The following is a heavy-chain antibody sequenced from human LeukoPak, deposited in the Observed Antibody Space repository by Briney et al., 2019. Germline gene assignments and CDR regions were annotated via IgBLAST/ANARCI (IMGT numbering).Heavy chain of an antibody. CDR3: ARLISSSWYEFDF. J-gene: IGHJ4*02. D-gene: IGHD6-13*01. V-gene: IGHV5-51*01. CDR2: ISPGNSDT. Sequence: GESLKISCKGSGYIFTNFWSGGVRQMSGKGLEWMGIISPGNSDTRYRPSFQGKVTMSADKSINTAYLQWNSLKASDTALYYCARLISSSWYEFDFWGQGTLVTVSS. CDR1: GYIFTNFW.